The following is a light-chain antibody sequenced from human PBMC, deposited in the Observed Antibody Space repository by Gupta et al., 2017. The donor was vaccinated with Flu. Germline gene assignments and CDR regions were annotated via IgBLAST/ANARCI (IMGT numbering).Light chain of an antibody. CDR2: DVS. V-gene: IGLV2-14*04. J-gene: IGLJ1*01. CDR1: SSDVGGSNY. CDR3: SSYTSTNTFYV. Sequence: SSDVGGSNYVSWYQQHPGKDPKIMIYDVSNRPSGGSSRFSGSKSGNTASPTISGVEAEDESDYYCSSYTSTNTFYVFGTGTKVTVL.